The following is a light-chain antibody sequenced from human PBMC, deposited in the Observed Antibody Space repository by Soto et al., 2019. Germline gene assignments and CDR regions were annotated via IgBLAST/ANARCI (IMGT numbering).Light chain of an antibody. CDR3: QHYGSSPPNT. CDR2: AAS. J-gene: IGKJ2*01. Sequence: EIVMTQSPATLSVSPGERATLSCRASQSVSTNLAWYQQKRGQAPRLLIYAASTRATGIPDRFSGSRSETDFTLTISRLEPEDFAVYYCQHYGSSPPNTFGQGTKVDIK. CDR1: QSVSTN. V-gene: IGKV3-20*01.